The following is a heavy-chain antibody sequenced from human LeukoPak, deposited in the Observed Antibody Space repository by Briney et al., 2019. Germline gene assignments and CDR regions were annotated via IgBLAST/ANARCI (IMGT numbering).Heavy chain of an antibody. CDR2: IYYSGST. D-gene: IGHD5-12*01. Sequence: SQTLSLTCTVSSGSISSGDYYWSWIRQPPGKGLEWIGYIYYSGSTYYNPSLKSRVTISVDTSKNQFSLKLSSVTAADTAVYYCARSDSGYELDYWGQGTLVTVSS. J-gene: IGHJ4*02. V-gene: IGHV4-30-4*01. CDR3: ARSDSGYELDY. CDR1: SGSISSGDYY.